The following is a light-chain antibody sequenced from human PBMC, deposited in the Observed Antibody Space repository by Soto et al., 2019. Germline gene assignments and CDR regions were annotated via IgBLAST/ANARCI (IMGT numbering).Light chain of an antibody. CDR3: SPYSSSSTHVV. CDR1: SSDVGDFNY. V-gene: IGLV2-14*03. J-gene: IGLJ2*01. CDR2: DVT. Sequence: QSALTQPASVSGSPGRSVTISCTGSSSDVGDFNYVSWYQHLPGRAPKLIIYDVTNRPSGISYRFSASKSGRTASLTISGVQAEDEADYYCSPYSSSSTHVVFGGGTKLTVL.